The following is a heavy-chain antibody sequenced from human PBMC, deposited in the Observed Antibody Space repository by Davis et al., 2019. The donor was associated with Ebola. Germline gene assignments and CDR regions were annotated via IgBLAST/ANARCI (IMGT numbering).Heavy chain of an antibody. CDR3: ARDGAGLRD. CDR2: IYYSGST. D-gene: IGHD4-17*01. J-gene: IGHJ4*02. CDR1: GGSISSYY. V-gene: IGHV4-59*01. Sequence: PSETLPLTCTVPGGSISSYYWSWIRQPPGKGLEWIGYIYYSGSTNYNPSLKSRVTISVDTSKNQFSLKLSSVTAADTAVYYCARDGAGLRDWGQGTLVTVSS.